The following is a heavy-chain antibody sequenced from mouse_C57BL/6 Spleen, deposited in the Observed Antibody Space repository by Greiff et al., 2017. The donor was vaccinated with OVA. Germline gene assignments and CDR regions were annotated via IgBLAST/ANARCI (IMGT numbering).Heavy chain of an antibody. CDR2: IYPGDGDT. V-gene: IGHV1-80*01. CDR3: ARLIYYGNYSYFDY. CDR1: GYAFSSYW. J-gene: IGHJ2*01. Sequence: VQLQQSGAELVKPGASVKISCKASGYAFSSYWMNWVKQRPGKGLEWIGQIYPGDGDTNYNGKFKGKATLTADKSSSTAYMQLSSLTSEDSAVYFCARLIYYGNYSYFDYWGKGTTLTVSS. D-gene: IGHD2-1*01.